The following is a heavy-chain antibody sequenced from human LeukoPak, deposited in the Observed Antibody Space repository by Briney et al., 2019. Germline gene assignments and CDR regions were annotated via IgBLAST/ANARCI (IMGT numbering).Heavy chain of an antibody. J-gene: IGHJ6*04. CDR1: GFTFSSSA. Sequence: GGSLRLSCAASGFTFSSSAMSWVRQAPGKGLEWVSDINGSGGRTYYADSVKGRFTISRDNSKSTLLLQMNSLRAEDTAVYYCAELGITMIGGVWGKGTTVTISS. CDR3: AELGITMIGGV. D-gene: IGHD3-10*02. CDR2: INGSGGRT. V-gene: IGHV3-23*01.